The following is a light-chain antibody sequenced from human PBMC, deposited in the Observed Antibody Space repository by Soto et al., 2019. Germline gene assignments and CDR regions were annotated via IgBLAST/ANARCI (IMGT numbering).Light chain of an antibody. CDR2: WAS. Sequence: DIVMTQSPDSLAVSLGERATINCKSSQSVLYSSNNKNYLAWYQQKPGQPPKLLIYWASTRESGVPDRFSGSGSGTDFTLNISSLQAEDVAVDYCQQYYSTPRTFGQGTKVEIK. J-gene: IGKJ1*01. CDR3: QQYYSTPRT. CDR1: QSVLYSSNNKNY. V-gene: IGKV4-1*01.